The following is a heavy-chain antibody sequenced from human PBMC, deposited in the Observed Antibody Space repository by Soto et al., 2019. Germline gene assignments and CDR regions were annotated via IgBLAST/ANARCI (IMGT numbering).Heavy chain of an antibody. V-gene: IGHV3-23*01. D-gene: IGHD3-10*01. CDR3: AKDYGVRGIMTDLFDS. CDR2: ISGSGDRT. CDR1: GFTVDNYA. Sequence: EVQLLESGGGLVQPGGSLRLSCTASGFTVDNYAMAWVRQAPGKGLEWVAGISGSGDRTNYVDSVKGRFTISRDNSKNRLYLQMKGLRAEDTALYYCAKDYGVRGIMTDLFDSWGQGTLVAVSS. J-gene: IGHJ5*01.